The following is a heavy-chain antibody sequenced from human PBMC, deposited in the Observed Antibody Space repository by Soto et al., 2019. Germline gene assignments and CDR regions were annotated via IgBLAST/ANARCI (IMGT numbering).Heavy chain of an antibody. CDR1: GYTFTSYG. V-gene: IGHV1-18*01. D-gene: IGHD3-10*01. CDR3: AKNIHPITMIRGVTYYHVGLDV. J-gene: IGHJ6*02. Sequence: ASVKVSCKTSGYTFTSYGISWVRQAPGQGLEWMGWISTYNSDTNYAQKLQGRVTMTTDTSTSTAYMELRSLRSDDAAVYYCAKNIHPITMIRGVTYYHVGLDVWGQGTTVTVSS. CDR2: ISTYNSDT.